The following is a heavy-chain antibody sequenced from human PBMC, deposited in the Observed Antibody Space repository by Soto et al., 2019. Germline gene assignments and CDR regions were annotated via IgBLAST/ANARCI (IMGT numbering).Heavy chain of an antibody. D-gene: IGHD3-10*01. Sequence: SETLSLTCSVSGASITTYYWSWIRQPPGKGLEWIGSISYSGSTEYNPSLESRVMISLDTSKNQFSLRLTSVTAADTALYYCARDWDSSGLFDPWGQGALVTVSS. CDR3: ARDWDSSGLFDP. J-gene: IGHJ5*02. V-gene: IGHV4-59*01. CDR2: ISYSGST. CDR1: GASITTYY.